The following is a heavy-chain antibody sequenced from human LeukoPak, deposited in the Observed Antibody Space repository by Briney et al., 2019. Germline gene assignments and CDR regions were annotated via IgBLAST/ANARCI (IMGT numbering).Heavy chain of an antibody. CDR3: ARASSGDY. CDR1: GFTFSSYE. Sequence: GGSLRLXCAASGFTFSSYEMNWVRQAPGKGLEGVSYISSSGSTRYYADSVKGRFTVSRDNAKNSLFLQMNSLRAEDTAVYYCARASSGDYWGQGTLVTVSS. J-gene: IGHJ4*02. V-gene: IGHV3-48*03. D-gene: IGHD3-10*01. CDR2: ISSSGSTR.